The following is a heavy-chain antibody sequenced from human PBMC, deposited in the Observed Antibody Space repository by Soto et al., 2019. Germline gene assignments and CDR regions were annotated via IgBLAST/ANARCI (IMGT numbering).Heavy chain of an antibody. J-gene: IGHJ4*02. Sequence: ASVKVSCKVSGYTLTELSMHWLRQAPGKGLEWMGGFDPEDGETIYAQKFQGRVTMTEDTSTDTAYMELSSLRSEDTAVYYCATGSITIFGVVIPFDYWGQGTLVTVSS. D-gene: IGHD3-3*01. CDR3: ATGSITIFGVVIPFDY. CDR1: GYTLTELS. V-gene: IGHV1-24*01. CDR2: FDPEDGET.